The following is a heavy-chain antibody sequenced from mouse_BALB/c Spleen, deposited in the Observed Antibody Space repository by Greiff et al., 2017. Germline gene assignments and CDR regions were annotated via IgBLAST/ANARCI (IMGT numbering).Heavy chain of an antibody. Sequence: EVKLQQSGPELVKPGASVKVSCKASGYAFTSYNMYWVKQSHGKSLEWIGYIDPYNGGTSYNQKFKGKATLTVDKSSSTAYMHLNSLTSEDSAVYYCASRGWAAGNYYAMDYWGQGTSVTVSS. V-gene: IGHV1S135*01. CDR3: ASRGWAAGNYYAMDY. CDR1: GYAFTSYN. CDR2: IDPYNGGT. J-gene: IGHJ4*01. D-gene: IGHD4-1*01.